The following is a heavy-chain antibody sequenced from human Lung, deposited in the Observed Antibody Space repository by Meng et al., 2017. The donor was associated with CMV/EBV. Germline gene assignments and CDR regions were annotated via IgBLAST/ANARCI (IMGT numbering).Heavy chain of an antibody. Sequence: SNCAVGGGRQAPKEGLGRVSSISGRDTRTYIADSVGGRFTISRNKSRNTVYQQMNRQRAEDTAEYCCAKDHLDVGWAQEGASDIWGQGTMVTVSS. D-gene: IGHD6-19*01. J-gene: IGHJ3*02. CDR1: SNCA. V-gene: IGHV3-23*01. CDR3: AKDHLDVGWAQEGASDI. CDR2: ISGRDTRT.